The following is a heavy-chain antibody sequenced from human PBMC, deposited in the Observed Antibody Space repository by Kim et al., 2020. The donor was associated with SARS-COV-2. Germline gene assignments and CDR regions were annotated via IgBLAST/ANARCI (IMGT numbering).Heavy chain of an antibody. CDR2: ISAGGGIT. J-gene: IGHJ4*02. CDR3: AKWGTGWGTFDY. D-gene: IGHD3-16*01. Sequence: GGSLRLSCVASGFTFTSYAMGWVRQAPGQGLKWVSVISAGGGITYYADSVRGRFTISRDNSKNTMYMQMNSLRGDDSAVYFCAKWGTGWGTFDYWGQGILVTVSS. CDR1: GFTFTSYA. V-gene: IGHV3-23*01.